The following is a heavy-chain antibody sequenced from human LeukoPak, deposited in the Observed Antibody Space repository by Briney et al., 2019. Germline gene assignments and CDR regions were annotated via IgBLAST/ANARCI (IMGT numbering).Heavy chain of an antibody. CDR2: ISIDGRIT. J-gene: IGHJ4*02. Sequence: GGSLRLSCAASRFTFSSYWMHCVRQAPGRGPVWVSRISIDGRITTYADSVKGRLTISRDNARNTLYLQMRSLRAEDSAVYYCTRGTLRSSSSSDYWGQGTLVTVSS. CDR3: TRGTLRSSSSSDY. V-gene: IGHV3-74*01. D-gene: IGHD6-6*01. CDR1: RFTFSSYW.